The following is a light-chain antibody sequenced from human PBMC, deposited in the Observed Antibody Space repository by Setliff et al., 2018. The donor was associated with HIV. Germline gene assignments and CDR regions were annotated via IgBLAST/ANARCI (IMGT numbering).Light chain of an antibody. CDR2: SNF. CDR1: ISNIGSNT. CDR3: AAWDDSLNGYV. Sequence: QSVLTQPPSASGTPGQRVTISCSGSISNIGSNTINWYQRLPGTAPKLLIYSNFQRPSGVPDRFSASKSGTSASLAISGLQSDDEADYYCAAWDDSLNGYVFGIGTKVTVL. V-gene: IGLV1-44*01. J-gene: IGLJ1*01.